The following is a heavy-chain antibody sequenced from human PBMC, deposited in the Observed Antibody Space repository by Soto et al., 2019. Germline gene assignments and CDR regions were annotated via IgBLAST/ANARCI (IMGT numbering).Heavy chain of an antibody. J-gene: IGHJ6*02. Sequence: GGSLRLSSAASGFTCSSYSMNWVRQAPGKGLEWVSYISSSSSTIYYADSVKGRFTISRDNAKNSLYLQMNSLRDEDTAVYYCAREDDFWSGRLSYGMDVWGQGTTVTVSS. CDR3: AREDDFWSGRLSYGMDV. CDR2: ISSSSSTI. CDR1: GFTCSSYS. V-gene: IGHV3-48*02. D-gene: IGHD3-3*01.